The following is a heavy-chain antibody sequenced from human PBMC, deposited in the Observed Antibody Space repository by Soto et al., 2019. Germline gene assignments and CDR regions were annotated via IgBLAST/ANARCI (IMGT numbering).Heavy chain of an antibody. J-gene: IGHJ5*02. D-gene: IGHD6-19*01. CDR1: GGSISSSSYY. CDR3: ARSSYSSGWYGGVYWFDP. V-gene: IGHV4-39*01. Sequence: QLQLQESGPGLVKPSETLSLTCTVSGGSISSSSYYWGWIRQPPGKGLEWIGSIYYSGSTYYNPSLKSRVTISVDTSKNQFSLKLSSVTAADTAVYYCARSSYSSGWYGGVYWFDPWGQGTLVTVSS. CDR2: IYYSGST.